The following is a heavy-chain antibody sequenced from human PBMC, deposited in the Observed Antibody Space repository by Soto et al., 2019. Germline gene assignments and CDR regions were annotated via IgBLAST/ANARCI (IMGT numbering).Heavy chain of an antibody. CDR3: AKGFSGHYYDF. Sequence: EVQVLESGGGLVQPGGSLRLSCAASGLMSWVRQAPGKGLEWVSAISDYGANTYYVDSVKGRFTISRDNAKNTLYLQMNSLRAEDTAVYYCAKGFSGHYYDFRGQGTLVTVSS. D-gene: IGHD3-22*01. CDR2: ISDYGANT. CDR1: GL. J-gene: IGHJ4*02. V-gene: IGHV3-23*01.